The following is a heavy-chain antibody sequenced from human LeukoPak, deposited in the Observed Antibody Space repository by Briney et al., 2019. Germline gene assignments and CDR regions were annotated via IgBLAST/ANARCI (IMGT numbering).Heavy chain of an antibody. V-gene: IGHV1-18*01. CDR2: ISAYNGNT. Sequence: GASVKVSCKASGYTFTSYGISWVRQAPGQGLEWMGWISAYNGNTNYAQKLQGRVTMTTDTSTSTAYMELRSLRSDDTAVYYCARDLYYGSGSYYKYYGMDVWGQGTTVAVSS. CDR1: GYTFTSYG. CDR3: ARDLYYGSGSYYKYYGMDV. D-gene: IGHD3-10*01. J-gene: IGHJ6*02.